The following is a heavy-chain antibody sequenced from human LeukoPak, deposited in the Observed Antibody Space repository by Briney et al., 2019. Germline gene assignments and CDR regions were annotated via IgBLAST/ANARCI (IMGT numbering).Heavy chain of an antibody. Sequence: ASVKVSCKASGYTFTSYYMHWVRQAPGQGLEWMGIINPSGGSTSYAQKFQGGVTMTRDTSTSTVYMELSSVTAADTAVYYCARCAEMRAAAGRGCYYGMDVWGQGTTVTVSS. CDR2: INPSGGST. J-gene: IGHJ6*02. D-gene: IGHD6-13*01. CDR1: GYTFTSYY. V-gene: IGHV1-46*01. CDR3: ARCAEMRAAAGRGCYYGMDV.